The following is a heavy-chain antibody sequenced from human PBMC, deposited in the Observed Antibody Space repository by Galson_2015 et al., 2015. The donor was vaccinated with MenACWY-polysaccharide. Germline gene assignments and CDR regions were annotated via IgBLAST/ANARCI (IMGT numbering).Heavy chain of an antibody. J-gene: IGHJ4*02. CDR3: AKSRDSSHFDY. D-gene: IGHD3-22*01. CDR2: ISFDANNK. Sequence: SLRLSCAASGFTFSNYGMHWVRQAPGKGLEWVAIISFDANNKYYADSVKGRFTISRDNSKNTLYLQMNSLRADDTAVYYCAKSRDSSHFDYWGQGTLVTVSS. CDR1: GFTFSNYG. V-gene: IGHV3-30*18.